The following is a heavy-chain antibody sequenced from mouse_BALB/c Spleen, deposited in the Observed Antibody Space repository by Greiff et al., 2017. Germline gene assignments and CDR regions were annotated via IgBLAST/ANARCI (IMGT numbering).Heavy chain of an antibody. Sequence: EVKLMESGPCLVKPSQSLSLTCTVTGYSITSDYAWNWIRQFPGNKLEWMGYISYSGSTSYNPSLKSRISITRDTSKNQFFLQLNSVTTEDTATYYCARHGYDEGDYYAMDYWGQGTSVTVSS. CDR1: GYSITSDYA. D-gene: IGHD2-2*01. CDR3: ARHGYDEGDYYAMDY. J-gene: IGHJ4*01. CDR2: ISYSGST. V-gene: IGHV3-2*02.